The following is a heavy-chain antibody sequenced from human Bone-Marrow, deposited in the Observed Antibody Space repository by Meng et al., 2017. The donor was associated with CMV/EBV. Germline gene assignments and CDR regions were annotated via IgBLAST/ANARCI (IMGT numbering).Heavy chain of an antibody. CDR1: GYTFITYY. J-gene: IGHJ6*02. V-gene: IGHV1-18*01. D-gene: IGHD3-3*01. CDR3: ATTASLTIFGVVMILGGPYGMDV. Sequence: ASVKVSCKASGYTFITYYIHWVRQAPGQGLEWMGWISAYNGNTNYAQKLQGRVTMTEDTSTDTAYMELSSLRSEDTAVYYCATTASLTIFGVVMILGGPYGMDVWGQGTTVTVSS. CDR2: ISAYNGNT.